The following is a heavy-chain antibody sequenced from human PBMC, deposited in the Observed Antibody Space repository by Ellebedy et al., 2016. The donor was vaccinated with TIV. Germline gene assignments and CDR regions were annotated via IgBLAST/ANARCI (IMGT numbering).Heavy chain of an antibody. J-gene: IGHJ4*02. CDR2: LNQHGSAE. Sequence: PGGSLRLSCTASGFRFSNYWMHWVRQAPRQGLEWVASLNQHGSAEYHVGSVKGRLTISRDNSKSSLYLQMNSLRADDTALYYCATGGVVAGADFWGQGTLVTVSS. CDR3: ATGGVVAGADF. CDR1: GFRFSNYW. D-gene: IGHD6-19*01. V-gene: IGHV3-7*03.